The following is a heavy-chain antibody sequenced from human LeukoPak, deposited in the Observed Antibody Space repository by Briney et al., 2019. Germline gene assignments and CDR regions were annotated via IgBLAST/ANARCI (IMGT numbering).Heavy chain of an antibody. J-gene: IGHJ4*02. CDR2: XXSSSSYI. CDR3: ARDKDRASAGRCYLPDD. V-gene: IGHV3-21*01. D-gene: IGHD2-15*01. CDR1: GFTFTSYN. Sequence: GGSLRLSCAASGFTFTSYNMNWVRQAPGKGLEXXXXXXSSSSYINYADSVKGRFTISRDNAKNSVYLQMNSLRAEDTAVYYCARDKDRASAGRCYLPDDWGQGTLVTVSS.